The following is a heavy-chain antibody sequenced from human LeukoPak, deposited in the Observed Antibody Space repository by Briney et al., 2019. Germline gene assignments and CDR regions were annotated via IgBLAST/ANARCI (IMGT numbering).Heavy chain of an antibody. CDR1: GYTFTSYY. D-gene: IGHD1-26*01. CDR3: ARDNSVGDYAWWFDP. J-gene: IGHJ5*02. Sequence: ASVKVSCKASGYTFTSYYMHWVRQAPGQGLEWMGIINPSGGSTSYAQKFQGRVTMTRDMSTSTVYMELSSLRSEDTAVYYCARDNSVGDYAWWFDPWGQGTLVTVSS. V-gene: IGHV1-46*01. CDR2: INPSGGST.